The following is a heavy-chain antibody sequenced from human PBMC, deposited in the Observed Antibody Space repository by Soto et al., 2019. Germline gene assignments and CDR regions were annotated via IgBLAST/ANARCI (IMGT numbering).Heavy chain of an antibody. CDR3: ARHLFSSGWYLI. CDR2: IYYSGST. CDR1: GGSISSSSYY. J-gene: IGHJ3*02. D-gene: IGHD6-19*01. V-gene: IGHV4-39*01. Sequence: QLQLQESGPGLVKPSGTLSLTCTVSGGSISSSSYYWGWIRQPPGKGLEWIGSIYYSGSTYYNPSLKSRVTISVDTSKNQFSLKLSSVTAADTAVYYCARHLFSSGWYLIWGQGTMVTVSS.